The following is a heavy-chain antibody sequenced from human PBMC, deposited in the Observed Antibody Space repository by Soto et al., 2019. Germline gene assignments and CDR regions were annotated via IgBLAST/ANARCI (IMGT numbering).Heavy chain of an antibody. CDR2: IWYDGSNK. Sequence: GGSLRLSCAASGFTFSSYGMHWARQGPGKGLEWVAVIWYDGSNKVYADSVKGRFTISKDNSKNTLYLQMNSLRAEDTAVYYCARDLSGDYGALDTWGQGTMVTVS. CDR3: ARDLSGDYGALDT. D-gene: IGHD4-17*01. J-gene: IGHJ3*02. V-gene: IGHV3-33*01. CDR1: GFTFSSYG.